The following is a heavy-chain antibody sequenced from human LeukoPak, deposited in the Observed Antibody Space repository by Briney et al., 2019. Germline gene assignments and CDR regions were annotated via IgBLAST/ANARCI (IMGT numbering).Heavy chain of an antibody. Sequence: PGGSLRLSCAVSGFTVRTNYMSWVRQAPGKGLQWVSAIYTSGTTRYADSVRGRFTIPRDNSKNTLYLQMNSLRAEDTAMYYCARAGPHMYYDDSSGYYGDAFDMWGQGTWVTVSS. CDR1: GFTVRTNY. D-gene: IGHD3-22*01. J-gene: IGHJ3*02. CDR3: ARAGPHMYYDDSSGYYGDAFDM. V-gene: IGHV3-53*01. CDR2: IYTSGTT.